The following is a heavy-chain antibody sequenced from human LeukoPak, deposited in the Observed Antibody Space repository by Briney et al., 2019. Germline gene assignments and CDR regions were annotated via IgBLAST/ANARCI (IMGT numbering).Heavy chain of an antibody. Sequence: SVKVSCTASGGTFSSYAISWVRQAPGQGLEWMGRIIPILGIANYAQKFQGRVTITADKSTSTGYMELSSLRSEDTAVYYCASPQRGFYGGNSAEYFQHWGQGTLVTVSS. CDR2: IIPILGIA. CDR3: ASPQRGFYGGNSAEYFQH. D-gene: IGHD4-23*01. J-gene: IGHJ1*01. CDR1: GGTFSSYA. V-gene: IGHV1-69*04.